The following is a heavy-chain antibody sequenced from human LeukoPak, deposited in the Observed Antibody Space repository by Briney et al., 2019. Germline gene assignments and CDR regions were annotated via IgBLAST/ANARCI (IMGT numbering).Heavy chain of an antibody. CDR3: ARDTFGSGALDY. CDR2: ISSSSSYI. CDR1: GFTFSSYS. D-gene: IGHD3-3*01. Sequence: GGSLRLSCAASGFTFSSYSMTWVRQAPGKGLEWVSSISSSSSYIYYADSVKGRFTISRDNAKNSLYLQMNSLRAEDTALYYCARDTFGSGALDYWGQGTLVTVSS. J-gene: IGHJ4*02. V-gene: IGHV3-21*04.